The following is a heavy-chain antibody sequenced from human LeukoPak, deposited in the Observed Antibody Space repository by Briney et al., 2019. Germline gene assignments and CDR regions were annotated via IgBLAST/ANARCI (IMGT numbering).Heavy chain of an antibody. CDR3: ARDMYSSGWASYWYFDL. D-gene: IGHD6-19*01. CDR2: INPNSGGT. Sequence: ASVKVSCKASGYTFTGYYMYWVRQAPGQGLEWMGWINPNSGGTNYAQKFQGRVTITRDTSISTAYMELSRLRSDDTAVYYCARDMYSSGWASYWYFDLWGRGTLVTVSS. CDR1: GYTFTGYY. J-gene: IGHJ2*01. V-gene: IGHV1-2*02.